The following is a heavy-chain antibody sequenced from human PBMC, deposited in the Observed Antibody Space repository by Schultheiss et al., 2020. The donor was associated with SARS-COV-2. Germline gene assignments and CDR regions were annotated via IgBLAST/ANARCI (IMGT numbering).Heavy chain of an antibody. V-gene: IGHV3-30*18. CDR3: AKDRNMAAAGYYFDY. J-gene: IGHJ4*02. CDR2: ISYDGSNK. D-gene: IGHD6-13*01. Sequence: GGSLRLSCAASGFTFSDHYMDWVRQAPGKGLEWVAVISYDGSNKYYADSVKGRFTISRDNSKNTLYLQMNSLRTEDTAVYHCAKDRNMAAAGYYFDYWGQGTLVTVSS. CDR1: GFTFSDHY.